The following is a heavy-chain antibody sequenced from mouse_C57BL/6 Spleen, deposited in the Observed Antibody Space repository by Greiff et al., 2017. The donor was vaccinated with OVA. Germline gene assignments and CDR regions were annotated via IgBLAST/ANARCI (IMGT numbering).Heavy chain of an antibody. CDR2: INPNNGGT. CDR1: GYTFTDYY. V-gene: IGHV1-26*01. D-gene: IGHD3-2*02. J-gene: IGHJ3*01. CDR3: AYQATIAY. Sequence: EVQLQQSGPELVKPGASVKISCKASGYTFTDYYMNWVKQSHGKSLEWIGDINPNNGGTSYNQKFKGKATLTVDKSSSTAYMELRSLTSEDSAVYYCAYQATIAYWGQGTLVTVSA.